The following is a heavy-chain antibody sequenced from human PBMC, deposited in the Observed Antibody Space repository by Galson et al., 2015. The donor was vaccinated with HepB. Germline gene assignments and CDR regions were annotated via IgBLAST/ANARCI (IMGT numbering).Heavy chain of an antibody. D-gene: IGHD2-21*02. V-gene: IGHV3-48*01. CDR1: GFTFSSYV. Sequence: SLRLSCAASGFTFSSYVMNWVRQAPGKGLEWVSYISSSSSTIYYADSVKGRFTISRDNAKNSLYLQMNSLRAEDTAVYYCARDSGGVTRGSSDYWGQGTLVTVSS. CDR2: ISSSSSTI. CDR3: ARDSGGVTRGSSDY. J-gene: IGHJ4*02.